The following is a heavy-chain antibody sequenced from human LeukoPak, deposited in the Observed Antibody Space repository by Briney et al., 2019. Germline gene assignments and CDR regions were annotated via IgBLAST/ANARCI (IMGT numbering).Heavy chain of an antibody. D-gene: IGHD1-26*01. CDR3: GGVFDF. Sequence: PGGSLRLSCAASGFTFSNSWTHWVRQAPGKGLMWVSGIKDDGTTTFYADSVKGRFSISIDSAKNTLYLQMNGLTVDDSGVYYWGGVFDFWGQGALVTVSS. V-gene: IGHV3-74*01. CDR2: IKDDGTTT. CDR1: GFTFSNSW. J-gene: IGHJ4*02.